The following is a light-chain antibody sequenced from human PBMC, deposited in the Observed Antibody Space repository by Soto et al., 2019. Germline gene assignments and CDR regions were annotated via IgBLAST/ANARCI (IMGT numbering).Light chain of an antibody. Sequence: QSVLTQPRSVSAAPGQKVTISCSGSSSNIGNNYVSWYQQLPGTAPKLLIYDNNKRPSGIPDRFSGYKSGTSATLGITGLQTGDEADYYCGTWDSSLSAFVFGTGTKVTVL. J-gene: IGLJ1*01. CDR2: DNN. CDR3: GTWDSSLSAFV. CDR1: SSNIGNNY. V-gene: IGLV1-51*01.